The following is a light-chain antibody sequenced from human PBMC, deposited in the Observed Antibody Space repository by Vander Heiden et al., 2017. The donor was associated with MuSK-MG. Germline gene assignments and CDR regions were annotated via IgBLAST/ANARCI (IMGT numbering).Light chain of an antibody. Sequence: DFQMTQSPSTLSASVGDRVTITCRASQSISTWLAWYQQKPGKAPELLIYDASSLKSGVPSRFSGSASGTEFTLTISSLQPDDFATYYCQYDNSYFFIFGHGTKVDIK. CDR1: QSISTW. CDR2: DAS. J-gene: IGKJ3*01. V-gene: IGKV1-5*01. CDR3: QYDNSYFFI.